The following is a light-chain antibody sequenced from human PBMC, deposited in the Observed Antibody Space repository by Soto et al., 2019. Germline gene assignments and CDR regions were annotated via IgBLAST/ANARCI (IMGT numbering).Light chain of an antibody. CDR2: EAN. V-gene: IGLV2-14*02. Sequence: QSVLTQPASVSGSPGQSITMSCTGTSSDVGSYDLVSWYQQHPGKAPKLMIYEANKRPSGVSNRFSGSKSGNTASLTISGLQAEDEADYYCQSYDSSLSVNYVFGTGTKVTVL. J-gene: IGLJ1*01. CDR3: QSYDSSLSVNYV. CDR1: SSDVGSYDL.